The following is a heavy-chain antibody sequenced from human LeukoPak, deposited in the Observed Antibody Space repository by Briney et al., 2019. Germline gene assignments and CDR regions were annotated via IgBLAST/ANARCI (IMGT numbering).Heavy chain of an antibody. CDR3: AKGLYSAVWYFDL. V-gene: IGHV3-23*01. D-gene: IGHD2-15*01. Sequence: GGTLRLSCAASGFTFSNYAMNWLRQAPGKGLQWVSTISDSGGSTYYTASVKGRVTISIDNSKKTLYLQMNSLSGEDTALYFCAKGLYSAVWYFDLWGRGTLVTVSS. CDR2: ISDSGGST. CDR1: GFTFSNYA. J-gene: IGHJ2*01.